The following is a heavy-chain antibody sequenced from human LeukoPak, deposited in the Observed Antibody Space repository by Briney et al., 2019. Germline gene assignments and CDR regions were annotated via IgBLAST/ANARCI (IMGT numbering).Heavy chain of an antibody. V-gene: IGHV1-2*04. CDR3: ARDNIAEVPTALSYNWFDP. CDR2: INPNSGGT. Sequence: ASVKVSCKASGYTFTGYYMHWVRQAPGQGLEWMGWINPNSGGTNYAQKFQGWVTMTSDTSISTVYMELNRLTFDDTAVYFCARDNIAEVPTALSYNWFDPWGQGTLVTVSS. J-gene: IGHJ5*02. CDR1: GYTFTGYY. D-gene: IGHD2-2*01.